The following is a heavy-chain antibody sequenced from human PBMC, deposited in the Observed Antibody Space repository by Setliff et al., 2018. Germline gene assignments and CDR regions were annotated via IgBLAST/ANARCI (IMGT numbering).Heavy chain of an antibody. CDR3: AGGGRYCGGDCYQDDAFDI. Sequence: PSETLSLTCEVSGGSFSDYYWSWIRQSPGKGLEWLGDFNRTRKIDYSPSLKSRLTISVDTSKKQFSLHLNSVIAADTAMYYCAGGGRYCGGDCYQDDAFDIWGQGTMVTVSS. CDR1: GGSFSDYY. V-gene: IGHV4-34*01. J-gene: IGHJ3*02. D-gene: IGHD2-21*02. CDR2: FNRTRKI.